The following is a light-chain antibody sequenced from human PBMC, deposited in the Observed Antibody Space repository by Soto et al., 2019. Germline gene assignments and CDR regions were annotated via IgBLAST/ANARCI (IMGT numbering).Light chain of an antibody. Sequence: QAVVTQEPSLTVSPGGTVTLTCASSTGAVTSGYFPNWFQQKPGQAPRALIYSTSNKRSWTPARFSGSLLGGKAALTLSGVQPEDEAEYYCLLYYGGAFVFGAGTKATVL. J-gene: IGLJ1*01. V-gene: IGLV7-43*01. CDR1: TGAVTSGYF. CDR2: STS. CDR3: LLYYGGAFV.